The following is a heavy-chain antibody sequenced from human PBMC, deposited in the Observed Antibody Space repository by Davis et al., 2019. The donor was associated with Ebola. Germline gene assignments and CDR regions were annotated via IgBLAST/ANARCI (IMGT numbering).Heavy chain of an antibody. CDR1: AGSISGYY. Sequence: SETLSLTCSVSAGSISGYYWSWIRQPPGKGLEWIGYIYYSGSTNYNPSLKSRVTISVDTSKNQFSLKLSSVTAADTAVYYCARVSSWYGLDYWGQGTLVTVSS. V-gene: IGHV4-59*01. D-gene: IGHD6-13*01. CDR2: IYYSGST. CDR3: ARVSSWYGLDY. J-gene: IGHJ4*02.